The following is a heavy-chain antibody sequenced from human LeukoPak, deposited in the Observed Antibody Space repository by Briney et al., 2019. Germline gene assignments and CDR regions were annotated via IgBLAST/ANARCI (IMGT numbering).Heavy chain of an antibody. CDR2: IDYSGNT. J-gene: IGHJ5*02. D-gene: IGHD5-18*01. Sequence: SETLSLTCSVSGDPIRSNNYHWGWIRPSPGKGLEWIGTIDYSGNTYYNPSLNSRVTISADTSRNQFSLKLSSVTAADTAIYYCVRRVNTYGGWFDRWGQGALVTVSS. CDR1: GDPIRSNNYH. V-gene: IGHV4-39*01. CDR3: VRRVNTYGGWFDR.